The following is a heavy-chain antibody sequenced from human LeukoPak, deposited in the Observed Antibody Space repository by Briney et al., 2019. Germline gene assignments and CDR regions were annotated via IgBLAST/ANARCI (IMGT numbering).Heavy chain of an antibody. J-gene: IGHJ6*03. CDR3: ARLYQGIAVAGSYYYMDV. D-gene: IGHD6-19*01. V-gene: IGHV1-69*13. Sequence: RASVKVSCKASGGTFSSYTISWVRQAPGQGLEWMGGIIPIFGTANYAQKFQGRVTITADEFTSTAYMELSSLRSEDTAVYYCARLYQGIAVAGSYYYMDVWGKGTTVTISS. CDR2: IIPIFGTA. CDR1: GGTFSSYT.